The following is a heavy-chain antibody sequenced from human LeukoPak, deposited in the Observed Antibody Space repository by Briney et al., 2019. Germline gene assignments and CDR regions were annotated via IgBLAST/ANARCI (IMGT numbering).Heavy chain of an antibody. CDR1: GFTFSDYY. J-gene: IGHJ1*01. V-gene: IGHV3-11*05. Sequence: KPGGSLRLSCAASGFTFSDYYMSWIRQAPGKGLEWVSYISSSSTYTNYADSVKGRFTISRDNDKNSLYLQMSSLRAEDTAVYYCARDPVSSSWYGYFQHWGQGTLVSVSS. D-gene: IGHD6-13*01. CDR2: ISSSSTYT. CDR3: ARDPVSSSWYGYFQH.